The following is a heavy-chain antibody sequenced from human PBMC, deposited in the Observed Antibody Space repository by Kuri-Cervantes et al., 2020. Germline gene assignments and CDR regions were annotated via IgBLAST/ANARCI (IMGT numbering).Heavy chain of an antibody. CDR1: GFTSSSYD. Sequence: AGSLSLSCAASGFTSSSYDMHWVRQATGKGLEWVSAIGTAVDTYYHGSEKGGFTIARDNSRNTLSQQMNSLKTENTAMYYLAGIPTYLNIVTVYPSDYWGQGTLVTVSS. CDR2: IGTAVDT. V-gene: IGHV3-13*01. J-gene: IGHJ4*02. D-gene: IGHD3-9*01. CDR3: AGIPTYLNIVTVYPSDY.